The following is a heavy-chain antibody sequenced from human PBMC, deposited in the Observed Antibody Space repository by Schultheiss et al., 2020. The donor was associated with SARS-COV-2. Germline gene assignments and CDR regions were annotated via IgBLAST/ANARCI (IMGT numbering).Heavy chain of an antibody. V-gene: IGHV3-74*01. J-gene: IGHJ6*03. CDR3: AKHLLPHYYYYMDV. CDR1: GFTFSSYW. CDR2: INSDGSST. D-gene: IGHD3-22*01. Sequence: GESLKISCAASGFTFSSYWMHWVRQAPGKGLVWVSRINSDGSSTSYADSVKGRFTISRDNAKNTLYLQMNSLRAEDTAVYHCAKHLLPHYYYYMDVWGKGTTVTVSS.